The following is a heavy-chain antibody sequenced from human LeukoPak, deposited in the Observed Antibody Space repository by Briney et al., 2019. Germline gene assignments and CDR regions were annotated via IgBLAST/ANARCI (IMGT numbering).Heavy chain of an antibody. D-gene: IGHD6-13*01. Sequence: GGSLRLSCAASKFTFSNYAMTWDRQAPGKGLEWVSTISSSGGSIFYSDSVKGRFTISRDNSKNTVYLQMNSLRAEDTAIYYCAKDYSGSWYYFDYWGQGTLVTVSS. J-gene: IGHJ4*02. CDR1: KFTFSNYA. CDR3: AKDYSGSWYYFDY. V-gene: IGHV3-23*01. CDR2: ISSSGGSI.